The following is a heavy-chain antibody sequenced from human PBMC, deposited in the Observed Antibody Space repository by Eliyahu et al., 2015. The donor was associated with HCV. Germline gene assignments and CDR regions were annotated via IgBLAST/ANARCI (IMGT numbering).Heavy chain of an antibody. V-gene: IGHV1-69*06. J-gene: IGHJ6*02. Sequence: QVQLVQSGAEVKKPGSSVKVXCXASGGTLSTYAITWVRQAPGQGLEWMGGIIPIFRTAHYAQHFQGRVTITADNSTSTAYLELSRLTSEDTAVYYCARLVWKDTAMDYYFYGLDVWGQGTTVTVSS. CDR1: GGTLSTYA. CDR2: IIPIFRTA. CDR3: ARLVWKDTAMDYYFYGLDV. D-gene: IGHD5-18*01.